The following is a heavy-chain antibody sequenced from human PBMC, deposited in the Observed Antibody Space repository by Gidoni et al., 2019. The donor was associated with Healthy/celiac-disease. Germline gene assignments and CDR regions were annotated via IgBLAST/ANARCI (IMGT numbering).Heavy chain of an antibody. D-gene: IGHD2-15*01. CDR2: IYHSGST. V-gene: IGHV4-30-2*01. J-gene: IGHJ4*02. CDR3: ARGVVYYFDY. Sequence: QLQLQESGSGLVQPSQTLSLTCAVSGCPISSGGYSWSWIRQPPGTGLEWIGYIYHSGSTYYNPSLKSRVTISVDRSKNQFSLKLSSVTAADTAGDYCARGVVYYFDYWGQGTLVTVSS. CDR1: GCPISSGGYS.